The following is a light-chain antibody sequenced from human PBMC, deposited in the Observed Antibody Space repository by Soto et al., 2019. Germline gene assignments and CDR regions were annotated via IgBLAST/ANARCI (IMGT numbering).Light chain of an antibody. CDR1: RSVSSN. CDR2: GAS. CDR3: QQYGDWPLT. V-gene: IGKV3-15*01. Sequence: EIVMTQSPATLSVSPGERATLSCRASRSVSSNLAWYQQKPGQAPCLLIYGASTRATVIPARFSGSGSGTEFTLTISSLQSEDFAVYYCQQYGDWPLTFGGGTKVDIK. J-gene: IGKJ4*01.